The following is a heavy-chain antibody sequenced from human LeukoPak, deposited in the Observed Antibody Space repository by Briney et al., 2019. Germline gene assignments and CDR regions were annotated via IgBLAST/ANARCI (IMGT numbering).Heavy chain of an antibody. CDR3: ATTAQLWFGELFRTYYFDY. Sequence: SETLSLTCAVYGGSFSGYYWSWIRQPPGKGLEWIGEINHSGSTNYNPSLKSRVTISVDTSKNQFSLKLSSVTAADTAVYYCATTAQLWFGELFRTYYFDYWGQGTLVTVSS. J-gene: IGHJ4*02. CDR2: INHSGST. V-gene: IGHV4-34*01. CDR1: GGSFSGYY. D-gene: IGHD3-10*01.